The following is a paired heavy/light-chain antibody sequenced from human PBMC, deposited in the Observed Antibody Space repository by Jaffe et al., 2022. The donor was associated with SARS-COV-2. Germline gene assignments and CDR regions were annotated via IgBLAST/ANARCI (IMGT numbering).Light chain of an antibody. J-gene: IGLJ1*01. CDR2: DDS. CDR3: QVWDSTSDHYV. Sequence: SYVLTQPPSVSVAPGQTATITCGGNNIGIKSVHWYQQKPGQAPVLVVYDDSDRPSGIPERFSGSNSGNTATLTISRVEAGDEADYYCQVWDSTSDHYVFATGTKVTVL. V-gene: IGLV3-21*02. CDR1: NIGIKS.
Heavy chain of an antibody. CDR3: ARDPTNYGPRNGMDV. CDR1: GASVTSYY. D-gene: IGHD4-17*01. Sequence: VQLQESGPGLVKPSETLSLTCTVSGASVTSYYWSWIRQYPGKGLEWIGYIHHSGPTNSNFSLKSRVTISIDTSKNQFSLNLSSVTAADTAVYYCARDPTNYGPRNGMDVWGQGTTVTVSS. CDR2: IHHSGPT. J-gene: IGHJ6*02. V-gene: IGHV4-59*02.